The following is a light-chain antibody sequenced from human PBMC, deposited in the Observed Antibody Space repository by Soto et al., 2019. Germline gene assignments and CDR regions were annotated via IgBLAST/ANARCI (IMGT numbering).Light chain of an antibody. CDR3: CSYAGSHYV. Sequence: QPALTQPASVSGSPGRSITISCTGTSSDVGSYNLVSWYQQHPGKAPKLMIYEGSKRPSGVSNRFSGSKSGNTASLTISGLQAEDEADYYCCSYAGSHYVFGTGTKV. V-gene: IGLV2-23*01. CDR1: SSDVGSYNL. CDR2: EGS. J-gene: IGLJ1*01.